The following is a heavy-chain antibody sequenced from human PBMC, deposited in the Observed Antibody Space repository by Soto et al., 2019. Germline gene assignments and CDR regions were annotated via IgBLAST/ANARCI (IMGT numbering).Heavy chain of an antibody. D-gene: IGHD6-19*01. CDR1: GGSISSGGYY. Sequence: SETLSLTCTVSGGSISSGGYYWNWIRQHPGKGLEWIGYTYYSENTYYNPSLNSRITISADTSKNQFSLKLSSVTAADTAVYCCARLSSSGWPIDSWGQGTLVTVSS. CDR3: ARLSSSGWPIDS. CDR2: TYYSENT. J-gene: IGHJ4*02. V-gene: IGHV4-31*03.